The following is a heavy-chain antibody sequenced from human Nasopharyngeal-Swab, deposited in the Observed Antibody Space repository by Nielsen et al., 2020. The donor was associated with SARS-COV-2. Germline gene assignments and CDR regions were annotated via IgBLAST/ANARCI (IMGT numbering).Heavy chain of an antibody. D-gene: IGHD2-15*01. CDR3: ARHPGYCSGGSCYSRWFDP. V-gene: IGHV4-59*08. CDR1: GGSISSYY. CDR2: IYYSGST. Sequence: SETLSLTCTVSGGSISSYYWSWIQQPPGKGLEWIGYIYYSGSTNYNPSLKSRVTISVDTSKNQFSLKLSSVTAADTAVYYCARHPGYCSGGSCYSRWFDPWGQGTLVTVSS. J-gene: IGHJ5*02.